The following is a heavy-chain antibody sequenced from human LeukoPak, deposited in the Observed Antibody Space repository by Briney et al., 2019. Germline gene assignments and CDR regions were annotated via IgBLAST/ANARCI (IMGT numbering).Heavy chain of an antibody. V-gene: IGHV4-59*01. CDR2: IYYSGST. J-gene: IGHJ4*02. D-gene: IGHD6-6*01. CDR1: GGSISSYY. Sequence: PSETLSLTCTVSGGSISSYYWSWIRQPPGKGLEWIGYIYYSGSTNYNPSLKSRVTISVDTSKNQFSLKLSSVTAADTAVYYCARGVLWSIAARPLDYWGQGTLVTVSS. CDR3: ARGVLWSIAARPLDY.